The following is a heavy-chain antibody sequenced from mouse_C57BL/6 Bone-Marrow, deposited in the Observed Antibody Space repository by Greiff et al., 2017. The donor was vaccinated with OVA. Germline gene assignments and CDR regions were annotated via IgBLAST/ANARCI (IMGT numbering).Heavy chain of an antibody. D-gene: IGHD1-1*01. V-gene: IGHV1-7*01. CDR2: INPSSGYT. CDR1: GYTFTSYW. J-gene: IGHJ3*01. Sequence: QVQLQQSGAELAKPGASVKLSCKASGYTFTSYWMHWVKQRPGQGLEWIGYINPSSGYTKYNQKFKDKATLTADKSSRTAYMQLSSLTYEDSAVYYCARFSYYYGSSYAAWFAYWGQGTLVTVSA. CDR3: ARFSYYYGSSYAAWFAY.